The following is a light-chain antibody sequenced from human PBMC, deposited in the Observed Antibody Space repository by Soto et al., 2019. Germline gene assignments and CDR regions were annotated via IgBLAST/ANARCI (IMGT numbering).Light chain of an antibody. CDR3: AAWDTSLKVV. Sequence: QSVLTQPPSVSATPGQRVTISCSGGSSNIGSNSVNWYQQVPGMAPKLLIYNINQRPSGVPDRFSGSKSGTSASLAISGLQSEDEADFYCAAWDTSLKVVFGGGTKLTVL. CDR1: SSNIGSNS. CDR2: NIN. V-gene: IGLV1-44*01. J-gene: IGLJ3*02.